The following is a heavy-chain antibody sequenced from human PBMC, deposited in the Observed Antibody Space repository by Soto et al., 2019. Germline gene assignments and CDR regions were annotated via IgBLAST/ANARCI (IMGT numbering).Heavy chain of an antibody. V-gene: IGHV3-30*04. J-gene: IGHJ6*02. CDR2: ISYDGRDK. Sequence: QVKLVESGGGVVQPGRSLRLSCAASGFTFSGYAVHWVRQAPGKGLEWVALISYDGRDKYYADSVKGRFTISRDNSKNTLDLQMNSLRAEDTALYYCARDGGYCTHGVCYIADYGMDVWGQGTTVTVSS. D-gene: IGHD2-8*01. CDR1: GFTFSGYA. CDR3: ARDGGYCTHGVCYIADYGMDV.